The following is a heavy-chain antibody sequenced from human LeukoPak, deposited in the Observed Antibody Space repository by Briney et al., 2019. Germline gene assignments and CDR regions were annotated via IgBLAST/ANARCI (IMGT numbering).Heavy chain of an antibody. Sequence: GGSLRLSCAASGFTFSSYWMTWVRQAPGKGLEWVANIKKDGSDQYYGDSVKGRFTISRDNTKNSLFLQMNSLRAEGTAMYYCTTYYDSGPSKDWGQGTLVTVSS. CDR2: IKKDGSDQ. CDR1: GFTFSSYW. J-gene: IGHJ4*02. CDR3: TTYYDSGPSKD. D-gene: IGHD3-22*01. V-gene: IGHV3-7*05.